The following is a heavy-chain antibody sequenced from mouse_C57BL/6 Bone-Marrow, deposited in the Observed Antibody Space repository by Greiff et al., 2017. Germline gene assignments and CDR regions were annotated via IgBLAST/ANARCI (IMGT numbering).Heavy chain of an antibody. D-gene: IGHD1-1*01. CDR2: IDPEGGET. V-gene: IGHV14-2*01. J-gene: IGHJ4*01. CDR3: ARFSSYDYAMDY. Sequence: EVKLQQSGAELVKPGASVKLSCTASGFNIKDYYMHWVKQRTEQGLEWIGRIDPEGGETKYAPKFQGKAPITADTSTNTAYLQLSSLTSEDTAVYYCARFSSYDYAMDYWGQGTSVTVSS. CDR1: GFNIKDYY.